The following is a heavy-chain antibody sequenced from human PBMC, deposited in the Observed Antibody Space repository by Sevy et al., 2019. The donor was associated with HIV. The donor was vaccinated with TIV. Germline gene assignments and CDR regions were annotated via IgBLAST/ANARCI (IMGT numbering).Heavy chain of an antibody. CDR3: ASSYYESSGYSPLYYYGMDV. CDR1: GGTFSNYA. D-gene: IGHD3-22*01. Sequence: ASVKVSCKAYGGTFSNYAISWVRQAPGQGLEWMGGFIPMFDTANSAQKFKGRVTLTADGSTSTAYMELSSLRSEDTAVYYCASSYYESSGYSPLYYYGMDVWGQGTTVTVSS. J-gene: IGHJ6*02. V-gene: IGHV1-69*13. CDR2: FIPMFDTA.